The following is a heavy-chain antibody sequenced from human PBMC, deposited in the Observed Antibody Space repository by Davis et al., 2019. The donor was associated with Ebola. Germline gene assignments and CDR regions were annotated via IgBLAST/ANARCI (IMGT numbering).Heavy chain of an antibody. CDR2: INHSGST. CDR3: ARRIVGATKYFQH. Sequence: PSETLSLTYAVYGGSFSGYYWSWIRQPPGKGLEWIGEINHSGSTNYNPSLKSRVTISVDTSKNQFSLKLSSVTAADTAVYYCARRIVGATKYFQHWGQGTLVTVSS. CDR1: GGSFSGYY. D-gene: IGHD1-26*01. J-gene: IGHJ1*01. V-gene: IGHV4-34*01.